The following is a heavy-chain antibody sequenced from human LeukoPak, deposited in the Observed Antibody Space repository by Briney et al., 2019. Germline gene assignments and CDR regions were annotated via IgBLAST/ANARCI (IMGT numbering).Heavy chain of an antibody. Sequence: SETLSLTCTVSGGSISSYYWSWIRQPPGKGLEWIGYIYYSGSTNYNPSLKSRVTISVDTSKNQFSLKLSSVTAADTAVYYCAGFGSHYDSSGYHTGYYFDYWGQGTLVTVSS. J-gene: IGHJ4*02. CDR1: GGSISSYY. V-gene: IGHV4-59*01. D-gene: IGHD3-22*01. CDR2: IYYSGST. CDR3: AGFGSHYDSSGYHTGYYFDY.